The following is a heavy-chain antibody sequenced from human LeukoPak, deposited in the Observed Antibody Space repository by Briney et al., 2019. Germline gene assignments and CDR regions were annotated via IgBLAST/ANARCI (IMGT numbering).Heavy chain of an antibody. CDR1: GYSISSGYY. D-gene: IGHD6-19*01. V-gene: IGHV4-38-2*02. CDR2: IYHSGST. CDR3: AREKVAGTGVDY. Sequence: SETLSLTCTVSGYSISSGYYWGWIRQPPGQGLEWIGSIYHSGSTYYNPSLKSRVTISIDTSKNQFSLKVSSVTAADTAVYYCAREKVAGTGVDYWGQGTLVTVSS. J-gene: IGHJ4*02.